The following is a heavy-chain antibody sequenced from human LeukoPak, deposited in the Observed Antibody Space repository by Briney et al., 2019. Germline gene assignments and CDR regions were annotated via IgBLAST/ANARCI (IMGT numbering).Heavy chain of an antibody. J-gene: IGHJ6*03. D-gene: IGHD6-13*01. CDR2: INHSGST. Sequence: SETLSLTCAVYGGSFSGYYWSWIRQPPGKGLEWIGEINHSGSTNYNPSLKSRVTISVDTSKNQFSLKLSSVTAADTAVYYCARGRGGIAAAGTLDYYYYYYMDVWGKGTTVTVPS. V-gene: IGHV4-34*01. CDR1: GGSFSGYY. CDR3: ARGRGGIAAAGTLDYYYYYYMDV.